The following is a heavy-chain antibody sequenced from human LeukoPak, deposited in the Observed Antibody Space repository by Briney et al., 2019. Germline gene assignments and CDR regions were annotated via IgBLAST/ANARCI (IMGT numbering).Heavy chain of an antibody. CDR1: GLTVSSNY. CDR3: ARADGYNSNYWYFDL. CDR2: IYRGGST. D-gene: IGHD1-1*01. Sequence: PGGSLRLSCAASGLTVSSNYMTWVRQAPGKGLEWASVIYRGGSTYYAASVKRRFTISRDDSKNTLYLQVNSLRAEDTAVYYCARADGYNSNYWYFDLWGRGTLVTVSS. V-gene: IGHV3-53*01. J-gene: IGHJ2*01.